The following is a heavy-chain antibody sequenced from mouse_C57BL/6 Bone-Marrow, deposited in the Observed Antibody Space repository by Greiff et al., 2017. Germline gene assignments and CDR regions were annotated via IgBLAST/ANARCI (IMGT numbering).Heavy chain of an antibody. V-gene: IGHV1-76*01. CDR2: IYPGSGNT. CDR3: AREGAYDGYYSYYFDY. J-gene: IGHJ2*01. CDR1: GYTFTDYY. D-gene: IGHD2-3*01. Sequence: QVHVQQSGAELVRPGASVKLSCKASGYTFTDYYINWVKQRPGQGLEWIARIYPGSGNTYYNEKFKGKATLTAENSSSTAYMQLSSLTSEDSAVYFCAREGAYDGYYSYYFDYWGQGTTLTVSS.